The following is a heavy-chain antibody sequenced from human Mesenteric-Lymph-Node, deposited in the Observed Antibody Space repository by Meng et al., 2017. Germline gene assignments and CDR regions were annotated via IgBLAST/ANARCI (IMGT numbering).Heavy chain of an antibody. CDR3: ARGRHSLYSNRKNYYYYGMDV. V-gene: IGHV1-69*13. D-gene: IGHD4-11*01. Sequence: SVQVSCKASGGTFSSYAISWVRQAPGQGLEWMGGIIPIFGTANYAQKFQGRVTITADESTSTAYMELSSLRSEDTAVYYCARGRHSLYSNRKNYYYYGMDVWGQGTTVTVSS. CDR2: IIPIFGTA. J-gene: IGHJ6*02. CDR1: GGTFSSYA.